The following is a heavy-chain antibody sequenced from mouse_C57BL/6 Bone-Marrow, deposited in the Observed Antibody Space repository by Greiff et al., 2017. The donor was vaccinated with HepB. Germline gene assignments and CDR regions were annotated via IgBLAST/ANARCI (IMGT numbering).Heavy chain of an antibody. V-gene: IGHV1-55*01. CDR3: ARSGKLGRYYFDY. CDR1: GYTFTSYW. D-gene: IGHD4-1*01. Sequence: VQLQQSGAELVKPGVSVKMSCKASGYTFTSYWITWVKQRPGQGLEWIGDIYPGSGSTNYNEKFKSKATLTVDTSSSTAYMQLSSLTSEDSAVYYCARSGKLGRYYFDYWGQGTTLTVSS. J-gene: IGHJ2*01. CDR2: IYPGSGST.